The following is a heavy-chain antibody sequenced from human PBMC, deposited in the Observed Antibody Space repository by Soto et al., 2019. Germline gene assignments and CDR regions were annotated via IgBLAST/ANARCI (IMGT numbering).Heavy chain of an antibody. CDR3: ARAFYGKDV. CDR2: IDWEDTK. CDR1: GFSLSGTGMR. V-gene: IGHV2-70*04. Sequence: SGPTLVKPPQTLTLTCTVSGFSLSGTGMRVTWIRQPPGKALEWLARIDWEDTKLYSTSLKTRLTISKDTSKNQVVLTMNNIDPAEKATYYCARAFYGKDVWGQRTTVTVSS. J-gene: IGHJ6*02.